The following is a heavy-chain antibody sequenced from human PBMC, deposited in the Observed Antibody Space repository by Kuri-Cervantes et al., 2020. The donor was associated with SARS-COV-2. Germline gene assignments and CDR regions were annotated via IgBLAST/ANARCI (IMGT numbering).Heavy chain of an antibody. CDR1: RFMFSCDR. CDR2: ISSSNSYI. CDR3: ARDPPGP. Sequence: GESLKISCAASRFMFSCDRRNWVRQAPGKGLEWVSSISSSNSYIYYADSVKGRFTISRDNAKNSLYLQMNSLRAEDTAVYYCARDPPGPWGQGTLVTVSS. J-gene: IGHJ5*02. V-gene: IGHV3-21*01.